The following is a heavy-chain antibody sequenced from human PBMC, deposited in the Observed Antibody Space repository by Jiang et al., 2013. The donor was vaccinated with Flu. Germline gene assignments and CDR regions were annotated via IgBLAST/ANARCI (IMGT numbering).Heavy chain of an antibody. CDR2: IYHNGNA. CDR3: ARDPVVTPGTAFDY. D-gene: IGHD2-21*02. CDR1: GGSISSSHW. J-gene: IGHJ4*02. Sequence: GSGLVKPSETLSLTCAVSGGSISSSHWWSWVRQPPGKGLEWIGEIYHNGNANYNPSLKSRVTISIDKSRSQFSLRLRSVTAADTAVYYCARDPVVTPGTAFDYWDQGTLVTVSS. V-gene: IGHV4-4*02.